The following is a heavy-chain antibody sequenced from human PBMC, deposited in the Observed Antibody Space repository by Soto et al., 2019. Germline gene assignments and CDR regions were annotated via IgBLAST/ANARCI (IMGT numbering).Heavy chain of an antibody. D-gene: IGHD4-17*01. CDR1: GGSISSYY. CDR3: AREMGGYYGDYPNYYYYGMDV. J-gene: IGHJ6*02. Sequence: SETLSLTCTVSGGSISSYYWSIVRQPRRKGLEWIEYICYSGGTNYDPYLKRRVTVSVDTYKNQFSLKLGSVTAADTAVYYCAREMGGYYGDYPNYYYYGMDVWGQGTTVTVS. V-gene: IGHV4-59*01. CDR2: ICYSGGT.